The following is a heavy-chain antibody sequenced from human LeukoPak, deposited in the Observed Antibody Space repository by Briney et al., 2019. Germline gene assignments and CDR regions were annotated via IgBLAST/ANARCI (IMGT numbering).Heavy chain of an antibody. Sequence: GGSLRHSCAASGFTLSRYWVHWVRQAPGKGLVWVSRIKIDGKTHYADYVKGRFTNSRDNAKNTVSLQMNSLRDEDTGVYYCARAPSEIGGYYPEYFRHWGQGTLVTVSS. CDR2: IKIDGKT. CDR3: ARAPSEIGGYYPEYFRH. J-gene: IGHJ1*01. D-gene: IGHD3-22*01. V-gene: IGHV3-74*01. CDR1: GFTLSRYW.